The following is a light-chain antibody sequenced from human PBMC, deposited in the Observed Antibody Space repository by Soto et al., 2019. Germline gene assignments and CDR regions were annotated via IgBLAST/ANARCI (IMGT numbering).Light chain of an antibody. V-gene: IGKV1-39*01. CDR3: QHYDTSPPPR. J-gene: IGKJ1*01. CDR1: QSISSY. Sequence: DIQMTQSPSSLSASVGDRVTITCRASQSISSYLNWYQQKPGQPPRLIIYGASSRATGVPERFSGSGTGTDFTLTISRLEPEDFAVYYCQHYDTSPPPRFGQGTKVDVK. CDR2: GAS.